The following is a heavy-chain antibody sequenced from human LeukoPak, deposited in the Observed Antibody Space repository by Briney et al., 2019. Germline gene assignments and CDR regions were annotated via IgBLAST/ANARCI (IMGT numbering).Heavy chain of an antibody. D-gene: IGHD6-19*01. J-gene: IGHJ6*02. CDR3: ARGARIAVAGNTYYYYGMDV. CDR1: GLTFSSYS. V-gene: IGHV3-21*01. Sequence: GGSLRLSCAASGLTFSSYSMNWVRQAPGKGLEWVPSISSSSSYIYYADSVKGRFTISRDNAKNSLYLQMNSLRAEDTAVYYCARGARIAVAGNTYYYYGMDVWGQGTTVTVSS. CDR2: ISSSSSYI.